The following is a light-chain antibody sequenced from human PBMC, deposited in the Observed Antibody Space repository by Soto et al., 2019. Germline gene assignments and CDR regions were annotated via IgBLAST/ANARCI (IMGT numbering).Light chain of an antibody. V-gene: IGLV2-14*01. J-gene: IGLJ2*01. CDR3: SSYTSSSTYVV. Sequence: QSVLTQPASVSGSPGQSITISCTGASSDVGGYNYVSWYQHHPGKAPKLMIYEVSARPSGVSNRFSGSKSGNTVSLTISGLQAEDEADYYCSSYTSSSTYVVFGGGTKVTVL. CDR1: SSDVGGYNY. CDR2: EVS.